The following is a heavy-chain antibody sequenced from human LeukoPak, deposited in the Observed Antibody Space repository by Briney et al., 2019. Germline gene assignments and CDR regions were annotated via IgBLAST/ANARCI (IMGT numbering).Heavy chain of an antibody. Sequence: GGSLRLSCAASGFTFSDYYMSWIRQAPGKGLEWVSYISSSRSYTNYADSVKGRFTISRDNSKNTLYLQMNSLRAEDTAVYYCARDSGSSWYFDYWGQGTLVTVSS. D-gene: IGHD6-13*01. CDR2: ISSSRSYT. J-gene: IGHJ4*02. CDR1: GFTFSDYY. V-gene: IGHV3-11*06. CDR3: ARDSGSSWYFDY.